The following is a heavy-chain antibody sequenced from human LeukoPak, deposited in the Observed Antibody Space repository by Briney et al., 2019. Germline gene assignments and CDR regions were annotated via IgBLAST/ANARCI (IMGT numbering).Heavy chain of an antibody. CDR3: ARREDWRIVVVPAAQGAFDI. J-gene: IGHJ3*02. CDR1: GGTFSSYA. CDR2: IIPIFGMA. D-gene: IGHD2-2*01. Sequence: ASVKVSCKASGGTFSSYAISWVRQAPGQGLEWMGGIIPIFGMANYAQKFQGRVTITADESTSTAYMELSSLRSEDTAVYYCARREDWRIVVVPAAQGAFDIWGQGTMVTVSS. V-gene: IGHV1-69*13.